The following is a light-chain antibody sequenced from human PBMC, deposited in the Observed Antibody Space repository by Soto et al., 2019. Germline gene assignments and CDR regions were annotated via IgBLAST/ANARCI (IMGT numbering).Light chain of an antibody. CDR2: TAS. CDR1: QGISRY. CDR3: QRLNSFPWT. V-gene: IGKV1-9*01. J-gene: IGKJ1*01. Sequence: IQLTQSPSSLSASVGDRVTITCRASQGISRYLAWYQQKPGEAPKLLIYTASTLQTGVPSRFSGSGSGTDFTLTISSLQPEEFATYYFQRLNSFPWTFGQGSTVEIK.